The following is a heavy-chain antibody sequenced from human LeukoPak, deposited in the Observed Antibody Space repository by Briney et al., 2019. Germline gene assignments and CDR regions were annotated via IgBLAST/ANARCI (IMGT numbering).Heavy chain of an antibody. D-gene: IGHD3-22*01. CDR1: GGSISSGGYY. CDR3: ARESLPDSSGSLSVYFDY. CDR2: IYYSGST. V-gene: IGHV4-31*03. Sequence: SETLSLTRTVSGGSISSGGYYWSWIRQHPGKGLEWIGYIYYSGSTYYNPSLKSRVTISVDTSKNQFSLKLSSVTAADTAVYYCARESLPDSSGSLSVYFDYWGQGTLVTVSS. J-gene: IGHJ4*02.